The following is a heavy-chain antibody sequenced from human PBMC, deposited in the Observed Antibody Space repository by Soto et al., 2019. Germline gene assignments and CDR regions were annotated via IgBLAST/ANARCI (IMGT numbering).Heavy chain of an antibody. Sequence: VQLMEAGGGLVRPGGSLRLSCAASGFSFGDFYMNWVRLAPGRGLEWDSFISSSSITTYYADSVRGRFTTSRDNAQKTLYLHMNNLRADDTAVYFCARETPYDIVPGYSKMYMDSWGPGTQVTV. J-gene: IGHJ4*02. CDR1: GFSFGDFY. CDR2: ISSSSITT. CDR3: ARETPYDIVPGYSKMYMDS. V-gene: IGHV3-11*01. D-gene: IGHD3-9*01.